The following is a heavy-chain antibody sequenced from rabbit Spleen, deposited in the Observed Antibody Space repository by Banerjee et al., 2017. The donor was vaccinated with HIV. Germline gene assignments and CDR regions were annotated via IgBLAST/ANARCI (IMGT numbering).Heavy chain of an antibody. D-gene: IGHD8-1*01. CDR3: ARGEAGSSYS. V-gene: IGHV1S45*01. CDR2: IYTGSSGST. CDR1: GFSFSSTYW. Sequence: QEQLVESGGGLVQPEGSLTLTCKASGFSFSSTYWICWVRQAPGKGLEWIGCIYTGSSGSTYYASWAKGRFTISKTSSTTVTLQMTSLTAADTATYFCARGEAGSSYSWGQGTLVTVS. J-gene: IGHJ6*01.